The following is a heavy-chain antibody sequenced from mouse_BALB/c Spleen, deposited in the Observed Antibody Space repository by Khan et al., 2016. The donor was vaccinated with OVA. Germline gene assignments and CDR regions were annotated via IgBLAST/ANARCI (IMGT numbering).Heavy chain of an antibody. D-gene: IGHD2-3*01. V-gene: IGHV1-63*01. J-gene: IGHJ1*01. CDR3: ARSGGYSYYWYFDV. Sequence: QVQLQQSGAELVRPGTSVKISCKASGYAFTNYWLGWLNQRPGHGLEWIGNIYPGSGHTYDNEKFRGKATLTADKSSSTASLQLSILSSEDSAVYFCARSGGYSYYWYFDVWGAGTTVTVSS. CDR1: GYAFTNYW. CDR2: IYPGSGHT.